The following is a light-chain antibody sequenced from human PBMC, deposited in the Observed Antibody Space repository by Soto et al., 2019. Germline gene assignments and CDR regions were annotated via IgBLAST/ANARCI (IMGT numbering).Light chain of an antibody. CDR2: DAS. CDR1: QSVSNN. J-gene: IGKJ4*01. Sequence: EIVMTQSTATLSVSPGERATLSCRASQSVSNNLAWYQQKPGQAPRLLIYDASTRATGIPARFSGSGSGTEFTLTISSLQSEDFAVYYCQQYNTWSPLTFGGWTKVETK. V-gene: IGKV3-15*01. CDR3: QQYNTWSPLT.